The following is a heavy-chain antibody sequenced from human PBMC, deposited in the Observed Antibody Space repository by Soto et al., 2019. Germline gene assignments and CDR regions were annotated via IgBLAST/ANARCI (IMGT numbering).Heavy chain of an antibody. Sequence: EVQLVESGGGLVQPGGSLRLSCAASGFTFSSYEMNWVRQAPGKGLEWVSYISSSGSTIYYADSVKGRFTISRDNAKNSLYLQMNSLRAEDTAVYYCAREEIQLWFHYYYNYGMDVWGQGTTVTVSS. J-gene: IGHJ6*02. V-gene: IGHV3-48*03. CDR3: AREEIQLWFHYYYNYGMDV. CDR1: GFTFSSYE. CDR2: ISSSGSTI. D-gene: IGHD5-18*01.